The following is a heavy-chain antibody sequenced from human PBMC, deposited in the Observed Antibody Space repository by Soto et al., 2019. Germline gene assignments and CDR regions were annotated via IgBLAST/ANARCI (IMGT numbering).Heavy chain of an antibody. Sequence: QVQLQQWGAGLLKPSETLSLTCAVYGGSFSGYYWSWIRQPPGKGLEWIGEINHSGSTNYNPSLKSRVTISVDTSKNQFSLKLSSVTAADTAVYYCARKGPYSSSWYRYWGQGTLVTVSS. J-gene: IGHJ4*02. CDR1: GGSFSGYY. D-gene: IGHD6-13*01. V-gene: IGHV4-34*01. CDR2: INHSGST. CDR3: ARKGPYSSSWYRY.